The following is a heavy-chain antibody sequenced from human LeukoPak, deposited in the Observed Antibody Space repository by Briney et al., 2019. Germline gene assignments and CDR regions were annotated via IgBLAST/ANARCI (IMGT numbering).Heavy chain of an antibody. CDR2: INPSGGST. D-gene: IGHD3-9*01. V-gene: IGHV1-46*01. CDR1: RYTFTSYY. CDR3: ARAESDILTGYYIGNNWFDP. J-gene: IGHJ5*02. Sequence: ASVKVSCKASRYTFTSYYMHWVRQAPGQGLEWMGIINPSGGSTSYAQKFQGRVTMTRDTSTSTVYMELSSLRSEDTAVYYCARAESDILTGYYIGNNWFDPWGQGTLVTVSS.